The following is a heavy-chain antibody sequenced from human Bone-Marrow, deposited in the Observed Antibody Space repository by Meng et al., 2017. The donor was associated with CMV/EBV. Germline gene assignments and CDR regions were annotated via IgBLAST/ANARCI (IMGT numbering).Heavy chain of an antibody. D-gene: IGHD5-18*01. V-gene: IGHV3-20*04. CDR3: ARDNRYSYGSNFDY. Sequence: GESLKISCAASGFTFDDYGMSWVRQAPGKGLEWVSGINWNGGSTGYADSVKGRFTISRDNAKNSLYLQMNSLRAEDTALYYCARDNRYSYGSNFDYWGQGTRVTVSS. J-gene: IGHJ4*02. CDR2: INWNGGST. CDR1: GFTFDDYG.